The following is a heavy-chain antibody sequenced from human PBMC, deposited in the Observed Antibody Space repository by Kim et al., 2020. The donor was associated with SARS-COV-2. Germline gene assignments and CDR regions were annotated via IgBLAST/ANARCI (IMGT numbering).Heavy chain of an antibody. CDR2: VYHSGNT. Sequence: SETLSLTCAVSGASISTYFWSWIRQPPGKGLEWIGFVYHSGNTDYNPYLKSRVTISMDTSRNHFSLKLSAVTAADTAVYYCARTGVLRGSGDWYGYTWFDPWGQGTLVTVPS. D-gene: IGHD2-21*01. CDR1: GASISTYF. CDR3: ARTGVLRGSGDWYGYTWFDP. J-gene: IGHJ5*02. V-gene: IGHV4-59*01.